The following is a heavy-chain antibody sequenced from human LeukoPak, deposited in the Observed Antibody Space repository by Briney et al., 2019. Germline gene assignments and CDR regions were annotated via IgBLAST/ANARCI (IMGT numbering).Heavy chain of an antibody. V-gene: IGHV3-23*01. CDR2: ISGSGGST. CDR1: GFTFSSYA. J-gene: IGHJ4*02. CDR3: AKEPEPRPGIIAAAGDFDY. Sequence: GGSLRLSCAASGFTFSSYAMSWVRQAPGKGLEWVSAISGSGGSTYYADSVKGRFTISRDNSKNTLYLQMNGLRAEDTAVYYCAKEPEPRPGIIAAAGDFDYWGQGTLVTVSS. D-gene: IGHD6-13*01.